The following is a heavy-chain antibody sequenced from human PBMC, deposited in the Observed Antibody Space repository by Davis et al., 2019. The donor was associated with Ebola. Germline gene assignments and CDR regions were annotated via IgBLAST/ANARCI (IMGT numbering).Heavy chain of an antibody. J-gene: IGHJ4*02. Sequence: GESLKIPCAASGFPFSSYDMHRVRQATGKGLEWVSAIGTAGDTYYPGSVKGRFTISRDNSKNTLYLQMNSLRAEDTAVYYCAKQSTVAGIYPPDYWGQGTLVTVSS. CDR1: GFPFSSYD. D-gene: IGHD6-19*01. CDR2: IGTAGDT. CDR3: AKQSTVAGIYPPDY. V-gene: IGHV3-13*01.